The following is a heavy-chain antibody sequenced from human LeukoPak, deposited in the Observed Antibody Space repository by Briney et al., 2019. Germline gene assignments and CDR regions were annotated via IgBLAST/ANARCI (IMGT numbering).Heavy chain of an antibody. Sequence: GGSLRLSCAASGITFTSHTMHWVRQAPGKGLEWVSYISSSSSATYYADSVKGRFTMSRDNTKKSLYLQMNSLRAEDTAVYYCAELGITMIGGVWGKGTTVTISS. D-gene: IGHD3-10*02. CDR1: GITFTSHT. CDR3: AELGITMIGGV. V-gene: IGHV3-48*04. J-gene: IGHJ6*04. CDR2: ISSSSSAT.